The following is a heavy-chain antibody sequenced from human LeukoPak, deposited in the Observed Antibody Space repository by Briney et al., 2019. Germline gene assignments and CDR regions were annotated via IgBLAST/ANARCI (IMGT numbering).Heavy chain of an antibody. J-gene: IGHJ6*03. CDR3: ARAASPDSVVVPAPRYYYYYMDV. Sequence: ASVKVSCKASGYTFTSYGISWVRQAPGQGLEWMGWISAYNGNTNYAQKLQGRVTMTTDTSTSTAYMELRSLRSDDTAVYYCARAASPDSVVVPAPRYYYYYMDVWGKGTTVTVSS. CDR2: ISAYNGNT. CDR1: GYTFTSYG. D-gene: IGHD2-2*01. V-gene: IGHV1-18*01.